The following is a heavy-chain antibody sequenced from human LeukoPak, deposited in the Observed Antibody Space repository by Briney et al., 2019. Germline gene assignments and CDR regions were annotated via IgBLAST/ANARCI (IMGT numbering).Heavy chain of an antibody. V-gene: IGHV1-18*01. CDR1: VYSFNHYG. J-gene: IGHJ3*02. Sequence: SVTVSYMPSVYSFNHYGIGWVGQAPRQGREGMGWVTAGNGNTNYAQELQGRVTMTTDTSTSTAYMELRSLRSDDTAVYFCARDSARGYSYGYNAFDIWGQGTMVTVSS. CDR3: ARDSARGYSYGYNAFDI. D-gene: IGHD5-18*01. CDR2: VTAGNGNT.